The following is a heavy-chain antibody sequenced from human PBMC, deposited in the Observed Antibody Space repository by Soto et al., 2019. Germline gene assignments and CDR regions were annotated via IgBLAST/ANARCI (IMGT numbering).Heavy chain of an antibody. Sequence: PGGSLRLSCAASGFPFSSYSMNWVRQAPGKGLEWVSSISSSSSYIYYADSVKGRFTISRDNAKNSLYLQMNSLRAEDTAVYYCARDGPNYGVPFDYWGQGTLVTVSS. J-gene: IGHJ4*02. CDR2: ISSSSSYI. CDR1: GFPFSSYS. CDR3: ARDGPNYGVPFDY. V-gene: IGHV3-21*01. D-gene: IGHD4-17*01.